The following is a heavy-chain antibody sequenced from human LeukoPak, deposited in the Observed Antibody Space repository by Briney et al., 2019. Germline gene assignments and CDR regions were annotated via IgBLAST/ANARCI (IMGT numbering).Heavy chain of an antibody. Sequence: ASVKVSCKASGYTFTSYGISWVRQAPGQGLEWMEWISAYNGNTNYAQKLQGRVTMTTDTSTSTAYMELRSLRSDDTAVYYCARVQGWVRGVIGKFDYWGQGTLVTVSS. CDR2: ISAYNGNT. D-gene: IGHD3-10*01. CDR1: GYTFTSYG. V-gene: IGHV1-18*01. J-gene: IGHJ4*02. CDR3: ARVQGWVRGVIGKFDY.